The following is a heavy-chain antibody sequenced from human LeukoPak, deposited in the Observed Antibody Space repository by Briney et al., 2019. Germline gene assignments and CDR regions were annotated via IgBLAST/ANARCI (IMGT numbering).Heavy chain of an antibody. D-gene: IGHD6-13*01. V-gene: IGHV3-20*04. CDR1: GFTFDDYD. J-gene: IGHJ3*02. CDR3: ARAQAAINAFDI. Sequence: GGSLRLSCATCGFTFDDYDMSWVRQAPGKGLEWVSGINWNGGSTGYADSVKGRFTISRDNAKNSLYLQMNSLRAEDTALYYCARAQAAINAFDIWGQGTMVTVSS. CDR2: INWNGGST.